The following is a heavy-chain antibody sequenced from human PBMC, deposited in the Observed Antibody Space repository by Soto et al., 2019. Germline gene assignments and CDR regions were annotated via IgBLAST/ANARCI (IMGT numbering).Heavy chain of an antibody. CDR3: ASNYYHSSDRDYHDY. J-gene: IGHJ4*02. V-gene: IGHV1-2*02. CDR1: GYTFTSYY. Sequence: AAVKASCKASGYTFTSYYIHWVGQAPGQGLDWMGWINPITRGTNYAPKFHGRVTMTRDTPITTAYMELSRLRSDDTAVYYCASNYYHSSDRDYHDYRSQGTPDTDSS. D-gene: IGHD3-22*01. CDR2: INPITRGT.